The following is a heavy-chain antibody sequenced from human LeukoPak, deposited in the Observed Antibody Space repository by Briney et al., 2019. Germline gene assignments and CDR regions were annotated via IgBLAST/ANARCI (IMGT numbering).Heavy chain of an antibody. J-gene: IGHJ6*03. CDR3: ARLSAYYYGSFFYYYMDV. V-gene: IGHV3-7*01. D-gene: IGHD3-10*01. CDR2: IKQDESER. CDR1: GFTFSSYG. Sequence: GGSLRLSCAASGFTFSSYGMTWVRQSPGKGPEWVANIKQDESERYTVDSVKGRFTISRDNAKNSVYLHMNSLRAEDTALYYCARLSAYYYGSFFYYYMDVWGKGTTVTVSS.